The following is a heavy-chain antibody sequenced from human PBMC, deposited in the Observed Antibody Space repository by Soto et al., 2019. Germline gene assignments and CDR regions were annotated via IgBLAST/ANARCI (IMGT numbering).Heavy chain of an antibody. Sequence: GGSLRLSCAASGFTFSSYAMHWVRQAPGKGLEWVAVISYDGSNKYYADSVKGRFTISRDNSKNTLYLQMNSLRAEDTAVYYCARDPRFLFYFDYWGQGTLVTVSS. J-gene: IGHJ4*02. CDR2: ISYDGSNK. D-gene: IGHD3-10*01. V-gene: IGHV3-30-3*01. CDR3: ARDPRFLFYFDY. CDR1: GFTFSSYA.